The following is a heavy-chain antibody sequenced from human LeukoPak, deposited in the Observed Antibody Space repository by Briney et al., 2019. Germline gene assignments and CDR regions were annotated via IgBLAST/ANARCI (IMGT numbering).Heavy chain of an antibody. J-gene: IGHJ6*03. Sequence: ASVKVSCKASGYTFTSYDIIWVRQATGQGLEWMGWMNPNSGHTGYAQKFQGRVTFTRNTSISTAYMDLSSLRSEDTAVYYCARWGAAAGTERLQYYYYYMDVWGKGTTVTVSS. CDR1: GYTFTSYD. V-gene: IGHV1-8*03. CDR3: ARWGAAAGTERLQYYYYYMDV. D-gene: IGHD6-13*01. CDR2: MNPNSGHT.